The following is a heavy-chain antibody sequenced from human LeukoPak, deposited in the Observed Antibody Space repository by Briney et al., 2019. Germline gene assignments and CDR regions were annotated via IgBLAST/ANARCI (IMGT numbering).Heavy chain of an antibody. CDR3: TKANCYGSGSYRFDY. CDR1: GFTFSTYG. J-gene: IGHJ4*02. V-gene: IGHV3-23*01. Sequence: GGSLRLSCAASGFTFSTYGMSWVRQAPGKGLEWVLGISGSGGSKYYADSVKGRFTISRDNSKNTLYLQMNSLRAEDTAVYYSTKANCYGSGSYRFDYWGQGTLVTVSS. D-gene: IGHD3-10*01. CDR2: ISGSGGSK.